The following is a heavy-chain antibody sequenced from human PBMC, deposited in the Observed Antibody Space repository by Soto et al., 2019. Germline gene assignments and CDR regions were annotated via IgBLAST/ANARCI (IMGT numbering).Heavy chain of an antibody. CDR2: IYSDGST. D-gene: IGHD3-10*01. CDR1: GFTVSSNY. CDR3: AREGVEVTMVRGVTEFYGMDV. V-gene: IGHV3-53*01. Sequence: EVQLVESGGGLIQPGGSLRLSCAASGFTVSSNYMSWVRQAPGKGLEWVSVIYSDGSTYYADSVRGRFTISRDNSKNTLYLQMNSLRAEDTAVYYCAREGVEVTMVRGVTEFYGMDVWGQGTAVTVSS. J-gene: IGHJ6*02.